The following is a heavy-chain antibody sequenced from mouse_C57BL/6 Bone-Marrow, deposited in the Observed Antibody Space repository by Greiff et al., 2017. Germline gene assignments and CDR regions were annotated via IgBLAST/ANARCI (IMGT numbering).Heavy chain of an antibody. CDR3: ARSPIYYYGSNPFAY. CDR1: GFNIKDYY. CDR2: IDPEDGET. D-gene: IGHD1-1*01. V-gene: IGHV14-2*01. J-gene: IGHJ3*01. Sequence: VQLQQSGAELVKPGASVKLSCTASGFNIKDYYMHWVKQRTEQGLAWIGRIDPEDGETKYAPKFQGKATLTADTSSNTAYLQLSILTSEDTAVYYFARSPIYYYGSNPFAYWGQGTLVTVSA.